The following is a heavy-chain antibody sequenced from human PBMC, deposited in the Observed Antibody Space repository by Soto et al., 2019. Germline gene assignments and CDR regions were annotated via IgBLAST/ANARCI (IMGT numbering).Heavy chain of an antibody. CDR3: ARDEGATTYFFDY. D-gene: IGHD1-26*01. CDR2: ISYDGSNK. J-gene: IGHJ4*02. Sequence: QVQLVESGGGVVQPGRSLRLSCAASGFTFSSYAMHWVRQAPGKGLEWVAVISYDGSNKYYADSVKGRFTISRDNSKNKLYLQMNSLRAEDTAVYYCARDEGATTYFFDYWGQGTLVTVSS. V-gene: IGHV3-30-3*01. CDR1: GFTFSSYA.